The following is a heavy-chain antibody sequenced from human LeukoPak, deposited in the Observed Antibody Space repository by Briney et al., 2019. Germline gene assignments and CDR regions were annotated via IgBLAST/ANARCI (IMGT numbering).Heavy chain of an antibody. Sequence: ASVKVSCKASGYTFTNYDINWVRQATGQGLEWMGWMNPNSGNTGYAQKFQGRVTITRNTSISTAYMELSNLRSEDTAVYYCARGPYSSSWYSFYYYYYMDVWGKGTTVTVSS. D-gene: IGHD6-13*01. J-gene: IGHJ6*03. CDR3: ARGPYSSSWYSFYYYYYMDV. CDR1: GYTFTNYD. CDR2: MNPNSGNT. V-gene: IGHV1-8*01.